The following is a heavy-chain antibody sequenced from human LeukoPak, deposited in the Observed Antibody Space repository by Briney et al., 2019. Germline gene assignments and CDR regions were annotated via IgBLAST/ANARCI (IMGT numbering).Heavy chain of an antibody. J-gene: IGHJ4*02. CDR3: ARTYCSGGSCRFDY. D-gene: IGHD2-15*01. V-gene: IGHV4-59*08. CDR1: GGSIRSYY. CDR2: IFYSGTT. Sequence: SETLSLTCTVSGGSIRSYYWSWIRQPPGKGLEWVGYIFYSGTTDSNPSLKSRVTISVDTSKNQFSLKLSSVTAADTAVYYCARTYCSGGSCRFDYWGQGTLVTASS.